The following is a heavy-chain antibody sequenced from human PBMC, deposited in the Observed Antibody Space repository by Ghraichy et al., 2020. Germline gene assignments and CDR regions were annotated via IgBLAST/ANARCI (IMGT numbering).Heavy chain of an antibody. Sequence: GGSLRLSCAASGFTFSSFAMSWVRQAPGKGLEWVSGISTSGGSTYDADSLKGRFTISRDNSKNTLYLQMNSLRAEDTAVYYCAKVVSRFLEWLLKDWGQGTLVTVSS. D-gene: IGHD3-3*01. CDR2: ISTSGGST. CDR1: GFTFSSFA. CDR3: AKVVSRFLEWLLKD. J-gene: IGHJ4*02. V-gene: IGHV3-23*01.